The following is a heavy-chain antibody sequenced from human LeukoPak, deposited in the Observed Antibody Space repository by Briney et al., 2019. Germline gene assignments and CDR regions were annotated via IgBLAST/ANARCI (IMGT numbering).Heavy chain of an antibody. D-gene: IGHD6-13*01. J-gene: IGHJ4*02. CDR3: ARGISSSWYGFDY. V-gene: IGHV4-4*07. Sequence: SETLSLTCTVSGGSISNYYWRWIRQPAGKGLEWIGRIYTSGSTNYNPSLKSRVTMSVDTSKNQFSLKLSSVTAADTAVYYCARGISSSWYGFDYWGQGTLVTVSS. CDR2: IYTSGST. CDR1: GGSISNYY.